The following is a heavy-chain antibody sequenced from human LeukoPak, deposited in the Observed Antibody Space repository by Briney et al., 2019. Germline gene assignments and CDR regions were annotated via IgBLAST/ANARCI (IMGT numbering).Heavy chain of an antibody. CDR2: IYTSGST. Sequence: SQTLSLTCTVSGGSISSGRYYWSWIRQPAGKGLEWIGRIYTSGSTNYNPSLKSRVTISVDTSKNQFSLKLSSVTAADTAVYYCARDSRSLYDFWSGYYNSWFDPWGQGTLVTVSS. CDR3: ARDSRSLYDFWSGYYNSWFDP. CDR1: GGSISSGRYY. J-gene: IGHJ5*02. D-gene: IGHD3-3*01. V-gene: IGHV4-61*02.